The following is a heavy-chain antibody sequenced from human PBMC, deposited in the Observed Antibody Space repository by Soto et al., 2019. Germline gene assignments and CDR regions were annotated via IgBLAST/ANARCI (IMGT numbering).Heavy chain of an antibody. CDR2: LRISGGNT. CDR1: GFTFSNYD. CDR3: AKGAWLDY. V-gene: IGHV3-23*01. J-gene: IGHJ4*02. Sequence: DVPLMESGGGLVQPGGSLRLSCAASGFTFSNYDMSWVRQAPGKGLEWVSVLRISGGNTYYADSVKGRFTISRDNSKDTLYLQMNSLRAEDTAVYYCAKGAWLDYWGQGTLVTVSS.